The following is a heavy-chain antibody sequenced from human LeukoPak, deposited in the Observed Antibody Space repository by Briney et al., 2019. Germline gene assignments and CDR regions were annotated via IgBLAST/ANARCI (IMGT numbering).Heavy chain of an antibody. CDR1: GNTLTELS. D-gene: IGHD4-11*01. CDR2: FDPEAGER. CDR3: ATVQPYSHYPSSSYGMDV. J-gene: IGHJ6*02. Sequence: GALVKVSCKVSGNTLTELSMNWVRQAPGQGLEWMGGFDPEAGERIYAQKFQGRVTMTEDTSTDTSYMELSSLISDGTVVYYCATVQPYSHYPSSSYGMDVWGQGTTVTVSS. V-gene: IGHV1-24*01.